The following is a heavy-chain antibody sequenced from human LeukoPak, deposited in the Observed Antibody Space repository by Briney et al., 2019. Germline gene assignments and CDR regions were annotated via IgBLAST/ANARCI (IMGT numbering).Heavy chain of an antibody. Sequence: SGTLSLTCAVSGDSISSNYWWTWVRQPPGKGLEWIGEIHHSGSTNYGPSLKSRVTVSVDNSRNDFSLSLTSVSAADTAVYCCARGIPGYFGTSGYYYEYWGQGTLVTVSS. CDR2: IHHSGST. CDR3: ARGIPGYFGTSGYYYEY. V-gene: IGHV4-4*01. D-gene: IGHD3-22*01. CDR1: GDSISSNYW. J-gene: IGHJ4*02.